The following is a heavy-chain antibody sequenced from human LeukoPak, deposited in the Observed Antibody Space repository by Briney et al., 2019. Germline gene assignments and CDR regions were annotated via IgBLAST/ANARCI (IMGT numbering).Heavy chain of an antibody. D-gene: IGHD3-9*01. CDR2: IYTSGST. Sequence: SETLSLTCTVSGGSISSYYWSWIRQPAGKGLEWIGRIYTSGSTKYNPSLKSRVTMSVDTSKNQFSLKLSSVTGADTAVYYCARAGKSPYYDILTGYYNYYYYMDVWGKGTTVTISS. CDR1: GGSISSYY. J-gene: IGHJ6*03. CDR3: ARAGKSPYYDILTGYYNYYYYMDV. V-gene: IGHV4-4*07.